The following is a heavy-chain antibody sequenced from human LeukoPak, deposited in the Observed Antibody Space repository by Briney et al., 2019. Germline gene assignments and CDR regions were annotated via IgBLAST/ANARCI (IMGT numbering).Heavy chain of an antibody. CDR2: INHSGST. CDR3: ARSPSDYYDSSGYGSFSY. J-gene: IGHJ4*02. V-gene: IGHV4-39*07. Sequence: PSQTLSLTCTVSGGSISSGSYYWSWIRQPPGKGLEWIGEINHSGSTNYNPSLKSRVTISVDTSKNQFSLKLSSVTAADTAVYYCARSPSDYYDSSGYGSFSYWGQGTLVTVSS. CDR1: GGSISSGSYY. D-gene: IGHD3-22*01.